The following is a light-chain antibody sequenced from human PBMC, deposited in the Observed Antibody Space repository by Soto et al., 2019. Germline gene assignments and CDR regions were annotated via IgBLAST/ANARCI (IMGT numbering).Light chain of an antibody. V-gene: IGKV3-11*01. Sequence: EIVLTQSPATLYMSPGDRASLSCRASQSVSSYLAWYQQKPGQAPRLLIYDASNRATGIPARFSGSGSGTDFTLTISSLEPEDFAVYYCQQRSNWPITFGQGTRLEIK. CDR2: DAS. CDR3: QQRSNWPIT. CDR1: QSVSSY. J-gene: IGKJ5*01.